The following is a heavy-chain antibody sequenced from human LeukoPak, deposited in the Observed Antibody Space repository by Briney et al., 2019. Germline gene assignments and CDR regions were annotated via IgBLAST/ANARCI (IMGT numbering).Heavy chain of an antibody. CDR2: ISYDGSNK. CDR1: GFTFSSYG. CDR3: AKGTFVYCSGGSCSSFDY. Sequence: PGRSLRLSCAASGFTFSSYGMHWVRQAPGKGLEWVAVISYDGSNKYYADSVKGRFTISRDNSKNTLYLQMNSLRAEDTAVYYCAKGTFVYCSGGSCSSFDYWGQGTLVTVSS. V-gene: IGHV3-30*18. D-gene: IGHD2-15*01. J-gene: IGHJ4*02.